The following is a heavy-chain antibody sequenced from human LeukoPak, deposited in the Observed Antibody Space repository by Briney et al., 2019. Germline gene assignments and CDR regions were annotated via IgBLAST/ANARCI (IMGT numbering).Heavy chain of an antibody. V-gene: IGHV3-30*01. CDR3: ARARNGTLKY. J-gene: IGHJ4*02. CDR2: ISYDGSHQ. Sequence: GRSLRLSCAASGFTFSHYAMHWVRQAPGKGLEWVAVISYDGSHQYSADSVKGRLTISRDNSRHTLFLQMNSLRPEDTAVYYYARARNGTLKYWGQGTLVTVSS. CDR1: GFTFSHYA. D-gene: IGHD1-26*01.